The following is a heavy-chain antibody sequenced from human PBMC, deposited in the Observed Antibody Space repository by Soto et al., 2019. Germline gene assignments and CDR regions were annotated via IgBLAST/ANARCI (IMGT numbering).Heavy chain of an antibody. V-gene: IGHV3-21*01. CDR1: GFTFSTYS. CDR2: ISSSSSYI. Sequence: EVQLVESGGGLVKPGGSLRLSCAASGFTFSTYSMNWVRQAPGKGLECVSSISSSSSYIYYADSVKGRFTISRDNAKNSLYLQMNSLRAEDTAVYYCARYDSSGYYWPYYYYGMDVWCQGTTVTVSS. J-gene: IGHJ6*02. D-gene: IGHD3-22*01. CDR3: ARYDSSGYYWPYYYYGMDV.